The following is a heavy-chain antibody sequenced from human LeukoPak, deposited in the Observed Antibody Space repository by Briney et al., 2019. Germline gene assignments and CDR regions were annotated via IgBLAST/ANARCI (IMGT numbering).Heavy chain of an antibody. CDR1: GFTFSSYS. CDR3: ASGRSGWYGNYNWFDP. J-gene: IGHJ5*02. CDR2: ISSSSSTI. D-gene: IGHD6-19*01. V-gene: IGHV3-48*01. Sequence: GGSLRLSCAASGFTFSSYSMNWVRQAPGKGLEWVSYISSSSSTIYYADSVKGRFTISRDNAKNSLYLQMNSLRAEDTAVYYCASGRSGWYGNYNWFDPWGQGTLVTVSS.